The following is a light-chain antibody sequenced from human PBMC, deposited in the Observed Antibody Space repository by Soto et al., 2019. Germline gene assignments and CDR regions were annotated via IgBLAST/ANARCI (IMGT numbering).Light chain of an antibody. Sequence: EIVMTQSPATLSVSPGERATLSCRASQSINRNLAWYQQKPGQAPRLLMYGASTRATGITARFSGSGSGTEYTLTISCVQSADFSVYYCHEYNNWPQTFGQGTKVDIK. CDR2: GAS. CDR1: QSINRN. V-gene: IGKV3-15*01. J-gene: IGKJ1*01. CDR3: HEYNNWPQT.